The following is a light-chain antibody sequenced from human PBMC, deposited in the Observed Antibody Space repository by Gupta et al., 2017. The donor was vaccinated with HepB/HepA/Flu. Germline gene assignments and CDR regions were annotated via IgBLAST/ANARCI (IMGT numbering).Light chain of an antibody. Sequence: QSALTQPASVSGSPGQPVPIHCTGTRSDIGSFNFVSWYRLYPGKAPKRIIHEVTQRPSGVSDRFSGSKSGYTASLTISGLPAEDDADYYGCSYTAHSSQIFGGGTKVSV. J-gene: IGLJ2*01. CDR3: CSYTAHSSQI. V-gene: IGLV2-23*02. CDR1: RSDIGSFNF. CDR2: EVT.